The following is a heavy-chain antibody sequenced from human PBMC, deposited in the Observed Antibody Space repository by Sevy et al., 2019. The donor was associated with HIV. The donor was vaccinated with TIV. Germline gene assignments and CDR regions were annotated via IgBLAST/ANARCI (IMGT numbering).Heavy chain of an antibody. V-gene: IGHV3-7*01. J-gene: IGHJ4*02. Sequence: GGSLRLSCAASGFTFSSYWMSWVRQAPGKGLEWVANIKQDGSETYYVDSVKGRLAIARDNAKNSLYLQMNSLRAEDTAVYYCARVGSSGGNDYWGQGTLVTVSS. CDR3: ARVGSSGGNDY. CDR2: IKQDGSET. CDR1: GFTFSSYW. D-gene: IGHD6-19*01.